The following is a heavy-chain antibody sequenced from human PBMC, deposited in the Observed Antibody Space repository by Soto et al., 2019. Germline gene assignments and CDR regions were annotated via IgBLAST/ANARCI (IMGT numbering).Heavy chain of an antibody. CDR1: GYTFTSYD. CDR3: ARGSEWLRFRYYYYYYYMDV. Sequence: ASVKVSCKASGYTFTSYDINWVRQATGQGLEWMGWMNPNSGNTGYVQKFQGRVTMTRNTSISTAYMELSSLRSEDTAVYYCARGSEWLRFRYYYYYYYMDVWGKGTTVTVSS. CDR2: MNPNSGNT. J-gene: IGHJ6*03. V-gene: IGHV1-8*01. D-gene: IGHD5-12*01.